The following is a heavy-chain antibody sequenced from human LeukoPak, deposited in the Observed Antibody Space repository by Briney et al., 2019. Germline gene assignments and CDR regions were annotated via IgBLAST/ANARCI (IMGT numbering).Heavy chain of an antibody. J-gene: IGHJ5*02. D-gene: IGHD4-23*01. CDR2: IYYSGST. CDR1: GGSISSGGYS. V-gene: IGHV4-30-2*05. CDR3: ARDNDYGGKADWFDP. Sequence: SETLSLTCAVSGGSISSGGYSWSWIRQPPGKGLEWIGYIYYSGSTYYNPSLKSRVTISVDTSKNQFSLKLSSVTAADTAVYYCARDNDYGGKADWFDPWGQGTLVTVSS.